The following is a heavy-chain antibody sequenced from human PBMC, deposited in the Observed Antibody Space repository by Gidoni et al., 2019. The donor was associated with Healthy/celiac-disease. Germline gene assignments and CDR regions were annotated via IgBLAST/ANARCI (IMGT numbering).Heavy chain of an antibody. V-gene: IGHV3-23*01. D-gene: IGHD6-13*01. CDR3: AKDRTSSSWYKYPTCFDY. Sequence: EVQLLEFGGGLVQPGASLRLSSAAPASTFSSHAMSWVRQAPGKGLEWVSAISGSGGSTYYADSVKGRFTISRDNSKNTLYLQMNSLRAEDTAVYYCAKDRTSSSWYKYPTCFDYWGQGTLVTVSS. CDR1: ASTFSSHA. J-gene: IGHJ4*02. CDR2: ISGSGGST.